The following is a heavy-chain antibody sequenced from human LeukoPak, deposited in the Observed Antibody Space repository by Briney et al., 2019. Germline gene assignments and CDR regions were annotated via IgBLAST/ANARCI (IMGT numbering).Heavy chain of an antibody. D-gene: IGHD3-16*02. CDR3: ARERNRLEV. CDR2: IQTSGST. V-gene: IGHV4-4*07. Sequence: SETLSLTCTVSGGSICTNCWIWLRQPAGKGLEWIGRIQTSGSTRYNPSLKSRITMSVDTSQKQISLKLTSVTAADTAVYYCARERNRLEVGGQGTTVTVSS. J-gene: IGHJ6*02. CDR1: GGSICTNC.